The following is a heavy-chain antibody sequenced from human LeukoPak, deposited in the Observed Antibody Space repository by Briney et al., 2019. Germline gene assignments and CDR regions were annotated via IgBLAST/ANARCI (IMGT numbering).Heavy chain of an antibody. CDR1: GDSVSSNSAA. V-gene: IGHV6-1*01. CDR2: TYYRSKWYN. J-gene: IGHJ4*02. Sequence: SRTLSLTCAISGDSVSSNSAAWNWIRQSPSRGLEWLGRTYYRSKWYNDYAVSVKSRITINPDTSKNQFSLQLNSVTAADTAVYYCARTHGSGSYPLRGWGQGTLVTVSS. D-gene: IGHD3-10*01. CDR3: ARTHGSGSYPLRG.